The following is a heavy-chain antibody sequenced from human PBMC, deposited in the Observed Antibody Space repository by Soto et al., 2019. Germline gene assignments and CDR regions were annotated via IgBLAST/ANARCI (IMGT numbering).Heavy chain of an antibody. V-gene: IGHV1-69*01. J-gene: IGHJ4*02. CDR1: GGTVSSYA. D-gene: IGHD3-3*01. CDR2: IITIFGTA. Sequence: QVQLVQSGAEVKKPGSSVKVSCKASGGTVSSYAISWVRQAPGQGLEWMGGIITIFGTANYAQKFQGRVTITADESTSTASVELSSLRSEDTAVYYCASGDSLEWLFGDYWGQGTLVTVSS. CDR3: ASGDSLEWLFGDY.